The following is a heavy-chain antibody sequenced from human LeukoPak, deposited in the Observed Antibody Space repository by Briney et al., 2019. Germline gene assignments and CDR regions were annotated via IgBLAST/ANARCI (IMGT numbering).Heavy chain of an antibody. CDR2: IYHSGST. Sequence: SETLSLTCTVSGGSISSGGYYWSWIRQPPGKGLEWIGYIYHSGSTYYNPSLKSRVTISVDKSKNQFSLKLSSVTAADTAVYYCAGRILSPEDYFDYWGQGTLVTVSS. J-gene: IGHJ4*02. D-gene: IGHD2/OR15-2a*01. CDR3: AGRILSPEDYFDY. V-gene: IGHV4-30-2*01. CDR1: GGSISSGGYY.